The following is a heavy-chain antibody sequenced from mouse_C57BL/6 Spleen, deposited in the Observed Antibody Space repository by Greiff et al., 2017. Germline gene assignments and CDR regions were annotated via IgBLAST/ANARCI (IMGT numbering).Heavy chain of an antibody. CDR3: ASAMRRRGGMDY. D-gene: IGHD6-5*01. CDR2: IDPSDSYT. CDR1: GYTFTSYW. V-gene: IGHV1-69*01. J-gene: IGHJ4*01. Sequence: QVQLQQPGAELVMPGASVKLSCKASGYTFTSYWMHWVKQRPGQGLEWIGEIDPSDSYTNYNQKFKGKSTLTVDKSSSTAYMQLSSLTSEDSAVYCCASAMRRRGGMDYWGQGTSVTVSS.